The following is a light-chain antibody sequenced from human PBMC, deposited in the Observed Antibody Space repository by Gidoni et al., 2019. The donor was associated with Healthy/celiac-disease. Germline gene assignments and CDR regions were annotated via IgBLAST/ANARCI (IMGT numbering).Light chain of an antibody. Sequence: DIVLTQSPATLSLSPGERATLSCRASQSVSSYLAWYQQKPGQAPRLLIYDASNRATGIPAMFSGSGSGTDFTLTISSLEPEDFAVYYCQQRSNWPLTFGGGTKVDIK. CDR3: QQRSNWPLT. CDR2: DAS. V-gene: IGKV3-11*01. CDR1: QSVSSY. J-gene: IGKJ4*01.